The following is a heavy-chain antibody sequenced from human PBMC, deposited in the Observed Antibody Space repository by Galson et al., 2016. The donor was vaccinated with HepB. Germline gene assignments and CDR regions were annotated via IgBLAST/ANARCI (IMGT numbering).Heavy chain of an antibody. D-gene: IGHD7-27*01. V-gene: IGHV1-8*02. Sequence: SCKASGYTFTNYDFNWVRQAPGQGLEWLGWMTPNSGNTGYAQKFQGRLSLTRDISTSTAYMELSCLTPDDTAVYYCARNRPFTGDFDYWGQGTLVTVSS. CDR3: ARNRPFTGDFDY. CDR2: MTPNSGNT. CDR1: GYTFTNYD. J-gene: IGHJ4*02.